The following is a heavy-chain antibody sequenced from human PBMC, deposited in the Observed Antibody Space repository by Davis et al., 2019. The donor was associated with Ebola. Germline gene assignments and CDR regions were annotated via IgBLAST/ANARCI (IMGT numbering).Heavy chain of an antibody. J-gene: IGHJ4*02. CDR2: INAGNGNT. V-gene: IGHV1-3*01. D-gene: IGHD1-26*01. CDR3: ARDRGSDYSFDY. CDR1: GFTFTSSA. Sequence: AASVKVSCKASGFTFTSSAIQWVRQARGQRLEWMGWINAGNGNTKYSQKFQGRVTITRDTSASTAYMELSSLRSEDTSVYYCARDRGSDYSFDYWGQGTLVTVSS.